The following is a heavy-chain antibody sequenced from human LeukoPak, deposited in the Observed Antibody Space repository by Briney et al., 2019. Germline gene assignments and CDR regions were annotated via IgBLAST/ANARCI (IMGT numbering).Heavy chain of an antibody. Sequence: PGGSLRLSCAASGFTFSSYWMHWVRHAPGMGLVWVSRIYSDGSSTNYADSVKGRFTISRDNSKNTLYLQMNSLRAEDTAVYYCARGRGYSYGPPLWNYFDYWGQGTLVTVSS. V-gene: IGHV3-74*01. D-gene: IGHD5-18*01. J-gene: IGHJ4*02. CDR2: IYSDGSST. CDR1: GFTFSSYW. CDR3: ARGRGYSYGPPLWNYFDY.